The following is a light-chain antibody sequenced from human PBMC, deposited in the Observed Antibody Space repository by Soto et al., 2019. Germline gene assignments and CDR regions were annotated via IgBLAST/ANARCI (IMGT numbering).Light chain of an antibody. CDR1: QSISSC. V-gene: IGKV1-39*01. Sequence: DIQMTQSPASLSASVGDRVTITCRASQSISSCFNWYQQRAGKAPKLLIYAASSLQSGVPSRFSGSGSGTDFTLTISSLQPEDFATYYCQQSFSTLTWTFGQGTKVEMK. CDR3: QQSFSTLTWT. J-gene: IGKJ1*01. CDR2: AAS.